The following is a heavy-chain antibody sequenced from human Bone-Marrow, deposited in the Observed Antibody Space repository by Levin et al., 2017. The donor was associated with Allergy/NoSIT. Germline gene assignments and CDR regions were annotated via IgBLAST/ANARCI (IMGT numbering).Heavy chain of an antibody. V-gene: IGHV4-31*01. J-gene: IGHJ3*02. D-gene: IGHD7-27*01. CDR2: IFYSGNT. Sequence: PSETLSLTCTVSGGSINSGVFYWSWIRQHPGTGLEWIGNIFYSGNTYYNPSLKSPVDISLDTSKNQFSLKVTSVTAADTAVYYCTRGGDNDVFDIWGQGTMVTVSS. CDR3: TRGGDNDVFDI. CDR1: GGSINSGVFY.